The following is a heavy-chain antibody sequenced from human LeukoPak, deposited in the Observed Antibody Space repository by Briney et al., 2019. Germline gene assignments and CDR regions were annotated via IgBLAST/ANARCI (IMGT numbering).Heavy chain of an antibody. CDR3: AKDIGYYYDSSGYYSPRAY. CDR2: ISGSGGST. Sequence: PRGTLRLSCAASGFTFSSYGMSWVRQAPGKGLEWVSAISGSGGSTYYADSVKGRFTISRDNSKNTLYLQMNSLRAEDTAVYYCAKDIGYYYDSSGYYSPRAYWGQGTLVTVSS. J-gene: IGHJ4*02. D-gene: IGHD3-22*01. V-gene: IGHV3-23*01. CDR1: GFTFSSYG.